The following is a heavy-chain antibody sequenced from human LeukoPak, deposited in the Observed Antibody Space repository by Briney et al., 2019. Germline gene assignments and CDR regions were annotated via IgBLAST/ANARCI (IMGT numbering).Heavy chain of an antibody. CDR2: ISSNGATT. Sequence: PGGSLRLSCLASVFTFNRFYLHWVRQAPGKGLEFVSHISSNGATTYYADSVKGRFTISRDNSKNTLYLQMSSLRADDTAVYYCVKDRNMAAPNNDFFDSWGQGALVTVSS. CDR3: VKDRNMAAPNNDFFDS. V-gene: IGHV3-64D*06. J-gene: IGHJ4*02. D-gene: IGHD6-13*01. CDR1: VFTFNRFY.